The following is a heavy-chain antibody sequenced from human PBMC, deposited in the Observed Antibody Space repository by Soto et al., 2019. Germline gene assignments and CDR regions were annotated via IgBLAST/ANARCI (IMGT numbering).Heavy chain of an antibody. V-gene: IGHV1-3*01. CDR2: INAGNGNT. CDR1: GYTFTSYA. D-gene: IGHD3-22*01. Sequence: QVQPVQSGAEVKKSGASVKVSCKASGYTFTSYAMHWVRQAPGQRLEWMGWINAGNGNTKYSQKFQGRVTITRDTSASTAYMELSSLRSGDTAVYYCARGDGYYYFDYWGQGTLVTVSS. J-gene: IGHJ4*02. CDR3: ARGDGYYYFDY.